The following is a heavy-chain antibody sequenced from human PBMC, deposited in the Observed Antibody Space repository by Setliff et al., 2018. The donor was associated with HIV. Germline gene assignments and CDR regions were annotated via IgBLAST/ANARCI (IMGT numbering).Heavy chain of an antibody. CDR1: GYNFTSHD. CDR2: MNPKSGNT. J-gene: IGHJ4*02. V-gene: IGHV1-8*01. CDR3: ARGYCSSTSCYGIYYFDN. D-gene: IGHD2-2*01. Sequence: GASVKVSCKASGYNFTSHDINWARQAPGQGLEWMGWMNPKSGNTGYARKFQGRVTMTRKTSISTAYMELRSLRSDDTAVYYCARGYCSSTSCYGIYYFDNWGQGTPVTVSS.